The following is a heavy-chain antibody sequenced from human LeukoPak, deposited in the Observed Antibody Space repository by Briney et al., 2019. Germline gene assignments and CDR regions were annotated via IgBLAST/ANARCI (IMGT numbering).Heavy chain of an antibody. CDR1: GFTFSTYG. J-gene: IGHJ4*02. CDR3: ARTYSSGWSSDY. CDR2: IGSATSNI. D-gene: IGHD6-19*01. Sequence: GGSLRLSCAASGFTFSTYGMNWVRQAPGKGLEWVSYIGSATSNIYYADSVKGRFTISRDNAKNSLYLQMNSLRAEDTAVYYCARTYSSGWSSDYWGQGTLVTVSS. V-gene: IGHV3-48*01.